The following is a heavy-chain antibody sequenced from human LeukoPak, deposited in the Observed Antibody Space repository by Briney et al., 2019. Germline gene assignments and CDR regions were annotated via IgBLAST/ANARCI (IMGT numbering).Heavy chain of an antibody. CDR3: AKEMYSWFGESPCSY. CDR1: GLTISSYA. D-gene: IGHD3-10*01. J-gene: IGHJ4*02. CDR2: ISGSGGST. V-gene: IGHV3-23*01. Sequence: GGSLRLSCAVSGLTISSYAMSWVRQAPGKGLEWVSAISGSGGSTYYADSVKGRFTISRDNSKNTLYLQMNSLRAEDTAVYYCAKEMYSWFGESPCSYWGQGTLVTVSS.